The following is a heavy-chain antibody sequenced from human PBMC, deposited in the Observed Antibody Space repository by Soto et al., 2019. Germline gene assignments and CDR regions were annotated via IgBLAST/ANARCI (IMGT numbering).Heavy chain of an antibody. Sequence: SVKVSCKASGGTFSSYTISWVRQAPGQGLEWMGRIIPILGIANYAQKFQGRVTITAGKSTSTAYMELSSLRSEDTAVYYCARQVGVVIQAFDYWGQGTLVTVSS. CDR3: ARQVGVVIQAFDY. V-gene: IGHV1-69*02. CDR2: IIPILGIA. D-gene: IGHD3-3*01. J-gene: IGHJ4*02. CDR1: GGTFSSYT.